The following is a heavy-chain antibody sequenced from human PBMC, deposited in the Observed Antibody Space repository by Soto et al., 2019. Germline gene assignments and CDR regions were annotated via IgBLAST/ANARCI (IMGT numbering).Heavy chain of an antibody. V-gene: IGHV4-30-2*01. Sequence: SETLSLTXAVSGGSISSGGYSWSWIRQPPGKGLEWIGYIYHSGSTYYNPSLKSRITISIDRSKNQLSLKLSSVTAADTAVYYCARGMTTVTTLDYWGQGTLVTVSS. J-gene: IGHJ4*02. CDR2: IYHSGST. D-gene: IGHD4-4*01. CDR1: GGSISSGGYS. CDR3: ARGMTTVTTLDY.